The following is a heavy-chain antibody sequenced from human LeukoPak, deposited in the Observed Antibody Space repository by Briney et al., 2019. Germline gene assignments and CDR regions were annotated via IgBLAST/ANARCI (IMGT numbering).Heavy chain of an antibody. D-gene: IGHD5-12*01. Sequence: SETLSLTCTVSGGSISSYYWSWIRQPPGKGLEWIGYIYYSGSTNYNPSLKSRVTISVDTSKNQFSLKLSSVTAADAAVYYCARDLGYDGFDWAPWGQGTLVTVSS. CDR3: ARDLGYDGFDWAP. V-gene: IGHV4-59*12. CDR1: GGSISSYY. CDR2: IYYSGST. J-gene: IGHJ5*02.